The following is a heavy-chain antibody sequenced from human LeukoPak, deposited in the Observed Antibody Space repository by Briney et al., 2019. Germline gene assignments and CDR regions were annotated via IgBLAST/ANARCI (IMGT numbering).Heavy chain of an antibody. CDR3: ATALPTGTTSAGTDNWFDP. D-gene: IGHD1-7*01. CDR2: FDPEDGET. CDR1: GYTLTELS. Sequence: ASVKVSCKFSGYTLTELSMHWGRQAPGKGLGWMGGFDPEDGETIYAQKFQGRVTMTEDTSTDTAYMELSSLRSEDTAVYYCATALPTGTTSAGTDNWFDPWGQGTLVTVSS. J-gene: IGHJ5*02. V-gene: IGHV1-24*01.